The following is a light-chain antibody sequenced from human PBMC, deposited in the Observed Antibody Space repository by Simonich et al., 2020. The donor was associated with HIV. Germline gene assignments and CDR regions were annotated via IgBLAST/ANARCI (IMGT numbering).Light chain of an antibody. CDR1: QGVSNS. J-gene: IGKJ1*01. V-gene: IGKV1-5*03. CDR3: QHYNSYPTWT. CDR2: KAS. Sequence: DILMTQSPSSLPASVGDRVTITCRASQGVSNSLAWYQQKPGKAPKLLIYKASSLESGVPSRFSGSGSGTEFTLTISSLQPDDFATYYCQHYNSYPTWTFGQGTKVEIK.